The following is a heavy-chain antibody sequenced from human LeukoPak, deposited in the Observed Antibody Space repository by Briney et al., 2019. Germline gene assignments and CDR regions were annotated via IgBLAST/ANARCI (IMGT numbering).Heavy chain of an antibody. CDR2: INHSGST. V-gene: IGHV4-34*01. D-gene: IGHD2-15*01. J-gene: IGHJ6*04. CDR3: ARRPYCSGGSCSFDV. Sequence: SETLSLTCAVYGGSFSGYYWSWIRQPPGKGLEWIGEINHSGSTNYNPSLKSRVTISVDTSKNQFSLKLSSVTAADTAVYYCARRPYCSGGSCSFDVWGKGTTVTVSP. CDR1: GGSFSGYY.